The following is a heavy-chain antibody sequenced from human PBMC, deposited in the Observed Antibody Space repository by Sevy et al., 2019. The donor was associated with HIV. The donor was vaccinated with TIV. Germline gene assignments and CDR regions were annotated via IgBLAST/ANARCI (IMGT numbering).Heavy chain of an antibody. CDR3: ACDRDSGYDYPSFDY. V-gene: IGHV3-33*01. CDR1: GFTFSSYG. CDR2: IWYDGSNK. D-gene: IGHD5-12*01. Sequence: GGSLRLSCAASGFTFSSYGMHWVRQAPGKGLEWVAVIWYDGSNKYYADSVKGRFTISRDNSKNTLYLQMNSLRAEDRAVYYCACDRDSGYDYPSFDYWGQGTLVTVSS. J-gene: IGHJ4*02.